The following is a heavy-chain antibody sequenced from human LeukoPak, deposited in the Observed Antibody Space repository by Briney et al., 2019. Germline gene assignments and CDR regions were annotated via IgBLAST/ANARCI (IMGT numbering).Heavy chain of an antibody. D-gene: IGHD2-15*01. Sequence: SGGSLRLSCAASGFTFSSYGMSWIRQAPGKGLEWVSADSVYGGGPYYADSVEGRFTMSRDNSKSTLYLQMDSLRVEDTAVYYCAKEDVGAAPDHWGQGTLVTVSS. V-gene: IGHV3-23*01. J-gene: IGHJ4*02. CDR3: AKEDVGAAPDH. CDR1: GFTFSSYG. CDR2: DSVYGGGP.